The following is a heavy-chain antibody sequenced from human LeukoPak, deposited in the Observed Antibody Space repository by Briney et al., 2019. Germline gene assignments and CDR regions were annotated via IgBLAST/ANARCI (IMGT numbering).Heavy chain of an antibody. Sequence: PGGSLRLSCAASGFTFSDYYMSWIRQAPGKGLEWVSYISNSGSTIYYADSVKGRFTISRDNAKNSLYLQMNSLRAEDTAVYYCAREKRSGSYYDADYWGQGTLVTVSS. J-gene: IGHJ4*02. D-gene: IGHD1-26*01. CDR2: ISNSGSTI. V-gene: IGHV3-11*04. CDR1: GFTFSDYY. CDR3: AREKRSGSYYDADY.